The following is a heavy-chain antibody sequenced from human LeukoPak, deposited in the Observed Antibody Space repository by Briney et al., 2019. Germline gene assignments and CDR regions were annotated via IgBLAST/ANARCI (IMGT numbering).Heavy chain of an antibody. J-gene: IGHJ4*02. CDR1: GFTFSSYA. CDR3: AKDSASITIFGVVISSVY. CDR2: ISGSGGST. V-gene: IGHV3-23*01. D-gene: IGHD3-3*01. Sequence: GGSLRLSCAASGFTFSSYAMSWVRQAPGKGLEGVSAISGSGGSTYYADSVKGRFTISRDNSKNTLYLQMNSLRAEDTAVYYCAKDSASITIFGVVISSVYWGQGTLVTVSS.